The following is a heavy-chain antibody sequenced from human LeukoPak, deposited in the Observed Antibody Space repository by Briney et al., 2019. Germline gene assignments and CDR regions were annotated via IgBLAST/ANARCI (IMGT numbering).Heavy chain of an antibody. J-gene: IGHJ4*02. CDR2: ISSSSSYI. CDR3: ARDDKSMVSYFFDY. Sequence: GGYLRLSCAASGFTFSSYSMNWVRQAPGKGLEWVSSISSSSSYIYYADSVKGRFTISRDNAKNSLYLQMNSLRAEDTAVYYCARDDKSMVSYFFDYWGQGTLVTVSS. CDR1: GFTFSSYS. D-gene: IGHD3-10*01. V-gene: IGHV3-21*01.